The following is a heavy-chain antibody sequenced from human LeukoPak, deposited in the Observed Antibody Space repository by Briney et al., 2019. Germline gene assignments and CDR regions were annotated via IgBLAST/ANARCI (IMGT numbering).Heavy chain of an antibody. D-gene: IGHD2-21*02. Sequence: ASVKVSCKASGYAFTRYGISWVRQAPGQGLEWMGWISAYNGNRNSAQKFQGRVTMTTDTSTSTVYMELRSLRSDDTAVYYCARDGGGDSWGYFDCWGQGTLVTVSS. CDR3: ARDGGGDSWGYFDC. CDR1: GYAFTRYG. V-gene: IGHV1-18*01. J-gene: IGHJ4*02. CDR2: ISAYNGNR.